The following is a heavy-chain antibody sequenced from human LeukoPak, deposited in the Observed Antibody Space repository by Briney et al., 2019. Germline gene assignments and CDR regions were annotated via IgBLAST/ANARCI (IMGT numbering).Heavy chain of an antibody. CDR3: ARARYCSSTSCSHAFDI. D-gene: IGHD2-2*01. J-gene: IGHJ3*02. V-gene: IGHV3-30*02. CDR1: GFTFSSYG. CDR2: IRYDGRNK. Sequence: QPGGSLRLSCAASGFTFSSYGMHWVRQAPGKGLDWVAFIRYDGRNKYYADSVKGRFTISRDNSKNSLYLQMNSLRAEDTAVYYCARARYCSSTSCSHAFDIWGQGTMVTVSS.